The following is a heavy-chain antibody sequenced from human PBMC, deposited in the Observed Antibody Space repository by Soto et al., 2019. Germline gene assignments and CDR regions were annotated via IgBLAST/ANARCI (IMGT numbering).Heavy chain of an antibody. V-gene: IGHV3-23*01. Sequence: EVQLLESGGGLVQPGGSLRLSCAASGFTFSSYAMSWVRQAPGKGLEWVSAISGSGGSTYYADSVKGRFTISRDNSKNTLYLQRNSLRAEDTAVYYCAKDVGAHDAFDIWGQGTMVTVSS. CDR2: ISGSGGST. J-gene: IGHJ3*02. CDR3: AKDVGAHDAFDI. D-gene: IGHD3-3*01. CDR1: GFTFSSYA.